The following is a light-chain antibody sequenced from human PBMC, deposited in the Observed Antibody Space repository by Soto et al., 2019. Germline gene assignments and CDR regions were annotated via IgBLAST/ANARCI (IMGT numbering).Light chain of an antibody. CDR2: KAS. CDR3: QQYNSYSWT. J-gene: IGKJ1*01. CDR1: QSISNW. V-gene: IGKV1-5*03. Sequence: DIQMTQSLSTLSASVGETVTITSRASQSISNWLAWYQQKPGKAPKFLIYKASNLESGVPSRFSGSGSGTEFTLTISNLQPDDSASYYCQQYNSYSWTFGQGTKVDI.